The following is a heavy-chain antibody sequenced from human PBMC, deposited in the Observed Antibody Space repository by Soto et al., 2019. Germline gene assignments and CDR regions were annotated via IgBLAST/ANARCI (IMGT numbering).Heavy chain of an antibody. CDR2: ITGGGSNT. CDR1: GITIRAYA. J-gene: IGHJ4*02. Sequence: DVPLLESGGNLVQPGGSLRLSCEVSGITIRAYAMSWARRAPGKGLEWVAAITGGGSNTHYEDSVKGRFTISRDDSKNTLHLQMSTLRVDDTAIYYCSLGKSYYWDYWGQGIQVTVSS. V-gene: IGHV3-23*01. CDR3: SLGKSYYWDY.